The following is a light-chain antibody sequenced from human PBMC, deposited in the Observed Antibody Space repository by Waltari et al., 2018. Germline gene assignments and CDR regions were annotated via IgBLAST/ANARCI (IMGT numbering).Light chain of an antibody. CDR1: QSISNW. Sequence: DIQMTQSPSTLSASVGDRVTITCRASQSISNWLAWYQQKPGKAPKLLLYTASRLERGVPSTVSGSGSGTEFTLTISSLQPDDFATYFCQHYETFSATFGQGTKVEIK. CDR3: QHYETFSAT. V-gene: IGKV1-5*03. J-gene: IGKJ1*01. CDR2: TAS.